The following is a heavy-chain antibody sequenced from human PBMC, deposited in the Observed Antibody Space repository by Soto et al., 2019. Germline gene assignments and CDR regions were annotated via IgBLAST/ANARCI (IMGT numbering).Heavy chain of an antibody. Sequence: QVQLVESGGGVVQPGRSLRLSCPASGFTFSDYAMHWVRQAPGKGLEWVAIISYDGSNQYYADSVKGRFTISRDTFKNTLYLQMSSLRADDTAVYYCVKALGELSPESFDYWGQGILVTVSS. J-gene: IGHJ4*02. D-gene: IGHD3-16*02. CDR3: VKALGELSPESFDY. CDR1: GFTFSDYA. V-gene: IGHV3-30*18. CDR2: ISYDGSNQ.